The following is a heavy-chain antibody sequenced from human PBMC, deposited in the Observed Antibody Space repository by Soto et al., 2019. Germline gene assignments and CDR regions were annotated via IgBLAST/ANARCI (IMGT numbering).Heavy chain of an antibody. D-gene: IGHD1-26*01. Sequence: EVRLVESGGGLIQPGGSLRLSCVVSGFSVSSNYMSWVRQAPGKGLEWVTVVSDVERANYAGSVKGRFTVSRDISKRTVFLQINSLRAEDTAVYYCARPHSAAFAWAAESWGQGTLVIVSS. CDR1: GFSVSSNY. CDR3: ARPHSAAFAWAAES. V-gene: IGHV3-53*01. J-gene: IGHJ5*02. CDR2: VSDVERA.